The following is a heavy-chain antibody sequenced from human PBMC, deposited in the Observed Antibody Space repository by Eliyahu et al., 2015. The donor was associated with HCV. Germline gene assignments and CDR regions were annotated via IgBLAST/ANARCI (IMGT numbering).Heavy chain of an antibody. Sequence: QVQLQESGPGLVKPSETLSLNCTVXGGSISSYYWSWIRQPPGKGLEWIAYIHYSGSTNYNPSLKSRVTISLDTSKNQFSLKLSSVTAADTAVYYCATGGGGIAVAGTGGWFDPWGQGTLVTVSS. J-gene: IGHJ5*02. V-gene: IGHV4-59*01. CDR1: GGSISSYY. CDR2: IHYSGST. D-gene: IGHD6-19*01. CDR3: ATGGGGIAVAGTGGWFDP.